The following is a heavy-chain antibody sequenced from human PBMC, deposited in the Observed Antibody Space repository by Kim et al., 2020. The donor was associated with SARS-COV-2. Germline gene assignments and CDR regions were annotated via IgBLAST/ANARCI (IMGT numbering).Heavy chain of an antibody. CDR3: ARGRIVVPALNNWFDP. CDR2: IYYSGST. V-gene: IGHV4-31*03. CDR1: GGSISSGGYY. Sequence: SETLSLTCTVSGGSISSGGYYWSWIRQHPGKGLEWIGYIYYSGSTYYNPSLKSRVTISVDTSKNQFSLKLSSVTAADTAVYYCARGRIVVPALNNWFDPWGQGTLVTVSS. J-gene: IGHJ5*02. D-gene: IGHD2-2*01.